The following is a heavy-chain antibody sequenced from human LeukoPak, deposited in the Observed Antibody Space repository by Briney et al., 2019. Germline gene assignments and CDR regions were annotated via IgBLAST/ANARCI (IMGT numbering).Heavy chain of an antibody. D-gene: IGHD3-16*01. V-gene: IGHV6-1*01. CDR3: ARSISGLGD. CDR2: TYYRSKWYN. Sequence: SQTLSLTCAISGVSVSNNSAAWNWISPSPSRGREWLGRTYYRSKWYNDYAESVKGLITISADTSKNQFSLQLNSVTPEDTAVYYCARSISGLGDWGQGTLVTVSS. CDR1: GVSVSNNSAA. J-gene: IGHJ4*02.